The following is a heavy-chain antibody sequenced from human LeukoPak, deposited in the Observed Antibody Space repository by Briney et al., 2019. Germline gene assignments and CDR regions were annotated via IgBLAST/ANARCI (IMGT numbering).Heavy chain of an antibody. CDR1: GFTFSSYA. Sequence: GGSLRLSCAASGFTFSSYAMHWVRQAPGQGLAWVAVILYDGSNKYYADSVKGRFTISRDNSKNTLYLQMNSLRAEDTAVYYCARDRMSGSGWLKEGSRVAYFDYWGQGTLVTVSS. CDR2: ILYDGSNK. CDR3: ARDRMSGSGWLKEGSRVAYFDY. D-gene: IGHD6-19*01. V-gene: IGHV3-30*04. J-gene: IGHJ4*02.